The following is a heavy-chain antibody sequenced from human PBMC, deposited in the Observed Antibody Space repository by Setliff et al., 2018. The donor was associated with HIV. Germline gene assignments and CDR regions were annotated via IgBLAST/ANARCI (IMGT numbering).Heavy chain of an antibody. CDR1: GFTLSDYY. CDR3: AQAQTSVSGSYYQYLQH. D-gene: IGHD3-10*01. CDR2: LSGSGGST. V-gene: IGHV3-23*01. J-gene: IGHJ1*01. Sequence: GGSLRLSCAVSGFTLSDYYMDWVRQAPGKGLEWVSSLSGSGGSTYYADSVKGRFTISRDNSKNTLYLRMNSLRAEDTAVYYCAQAQTSVSGSYYQYLQHWGQGTLVTVSS.